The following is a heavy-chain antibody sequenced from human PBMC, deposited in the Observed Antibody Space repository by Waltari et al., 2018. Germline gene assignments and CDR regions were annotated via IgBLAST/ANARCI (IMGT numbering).Heavy chain of an antibody. CDR1: GGSISSYY. J-gene: IGHJ4*02. D-gene: IGHD3-3*01. CDR3: ARGGYYDLWSGYPLFDY. V-gene: IGHV4-59*01. Sequence: QVQLQESGPGLVKPSETLSLTCTVSGGSISSYYWSWIRQPPGKGLEWIGYIYYSGSTNYHPSRTSRVTIAVDTSKSQFSLKLSSVTAADTAVYYCARGGYYDLWSGYPLFDYWGQGTLVTVSS. CDR2: IYYSGST.